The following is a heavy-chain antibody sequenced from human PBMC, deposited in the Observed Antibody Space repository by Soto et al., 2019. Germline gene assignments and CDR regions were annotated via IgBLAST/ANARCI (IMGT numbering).Heavy chain of an antibody. J-gene: IGHJ4*02. CDR2: IYQSGST. D-gene: IGHD2-15*01. CDR3: ARGQVVAAQH. V-gene: IGHV4-30-2*01. CDR1: GGSISSGGHS. Sequence: QLQLRESGSGLVKPSQTLSLTCAVSGGSISSGGHSWSLIRQPPGKGLEWIGYIYQSGSTYYNPSLKSRVTIAVDRSKNQFSLKLSSVTAADTAVYYCARGQVVAAQHWGQGTLVTVSS.